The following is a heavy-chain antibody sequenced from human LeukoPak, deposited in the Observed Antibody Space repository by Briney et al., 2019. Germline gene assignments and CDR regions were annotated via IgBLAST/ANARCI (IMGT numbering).Heavy chain of an antibody. CDR1: GYTFTTYY. Sequence: ASVKVSCKASGYTFTTYYLHWVRQAPGQGLEWMGWINPNSGGTNYALNFEGRVTMTRDTSVTAAYMELSRLRSDDTAVYYCARWTTMVRTFDIWGQGTMVTVSS. D-gene: IGHD3-10*01. J-gene: IGHJ3*02. CDR3: ARWTTMVRTFDI. CDR2: INPNSGGT. V-gene: IGHV1-2*02.